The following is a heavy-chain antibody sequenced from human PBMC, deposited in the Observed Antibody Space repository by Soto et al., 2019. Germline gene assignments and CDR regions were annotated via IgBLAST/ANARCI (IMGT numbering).Heavy chain of an antibody. J-gene: IGHJ4*02. V-gene: IGHV1-69*02. Sequence: QVQLVQSGSEVKKPGSSVRVSCKASGGTFSIYTISWVRQAPGQGLGWMGRVIPFLDITSYSQRIQGRVTLTADKSTTTAYMELSSSRSEDTAVYYCARDMDNSNWANFDSWCQGTLVTVSS. CDR1: GGTFSIYT. CDR2: VIPFLDIT. CDR3: ARDMDNSNWANFDS. D-gene: IGHD6-13*01.